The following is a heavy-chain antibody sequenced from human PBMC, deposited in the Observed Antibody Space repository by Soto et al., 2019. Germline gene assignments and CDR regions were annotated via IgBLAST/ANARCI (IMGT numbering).Heavy chain of an antibody. CDR2: INPNSVVT. J-gene: IGHJ6*03. CDR3: ARESGGATATLDYYYFYMDV. V-gene: IGHV1-2*04. Sequence: VQLVQSGAEVKKPGASGKVSCKSSGDSFNDYYLHWVRQAPGQGLEWMGWINPNSVVTKYAQKFQGWVTMTRDTSIRTVYMELSRLRSDDTAVYYCARESGGATATLDYYYFYMDVWGKGTTVTVSS. D-gene: IGHD5-12*01. CDR1: GDSFNDYY.